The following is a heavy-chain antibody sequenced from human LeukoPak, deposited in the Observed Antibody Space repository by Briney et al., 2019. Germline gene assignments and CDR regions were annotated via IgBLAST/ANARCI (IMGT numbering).Heavy chain of an antibody. CDR2: IYPAESDA. CDR1: GYIFSDYW. V-gene: IGHV5-51*01. J-gene: IGHJ4*02. Sequence: GESLKISCKTSGYIFSDYWIGWVRQTPGKVLEWVAVIYPAESDATYSPPFQGHATISVDTSISTAYLQWNNLKASDTAIYYCARGKAWKDYWGQGTLVTVSS. CDR3: ARGKAWKDY. D-gene: IGHD1-1*01.